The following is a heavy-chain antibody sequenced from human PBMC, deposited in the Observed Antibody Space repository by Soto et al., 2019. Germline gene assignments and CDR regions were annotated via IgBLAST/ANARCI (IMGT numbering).Heavy chain of an antibody. V-gene: IGHV3-43*01. CDR2: ISWDGGST. D-gene: IGHD4-17*01. CDR3: AKDQGSVTSYYYYYGMDV. Sequence: GSLRLSCAASGFTFDDYTMHWVRQAPGKGLEWVSLISWDGGSTYYADSAKGRFTISRDNSKNSLYLQMNSLRTEDTALYYCAKDQGSVTSYYYYYGMDVWGQGTTVTVSS. CDR1: GFTFDDYT. J-gene: IGHJ6*02.